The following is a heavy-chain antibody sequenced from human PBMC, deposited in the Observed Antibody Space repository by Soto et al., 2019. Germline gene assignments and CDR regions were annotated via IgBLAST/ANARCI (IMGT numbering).Heavy chain of an antibody. V-gene: IGHV1-2*04. CDR2: INPNSGGT. D-gene: IGHD6-13*01. J-gene: IGHJ6*02. CDR3: AREELSIAAAGYYGMDV. Sequence: ASVKVSCKASGYSFTGYYMHWVRQAPGQGLEWMGWINPNSGGTNYAQKFQGWVTMTRDTSISTAYMELSRLRSDDTAVYYCAREELSIAAAGYYGMDVWGQGTTLTVSS. CDR1: GYSFTGYY.